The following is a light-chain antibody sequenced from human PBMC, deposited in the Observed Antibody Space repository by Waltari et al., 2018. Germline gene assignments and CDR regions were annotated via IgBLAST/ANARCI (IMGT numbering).Light chain of an antibody. CDR2: EVS. CDR3: SSYAGSNNLV. V-gene: IGLV2-8*01. CDR1: SSDVGGYNY. J-gene: IGLJ2*01. Sequence: QSALTQPPSASGSPGQSVTISCTGTSSDVGGYNYVSWYQQHPGKAPKLMIYEVSTRPAGVPYRFSGSNSGNTASLTVSGLQAEDEADYYCSSYAGSNNLVFGGGTKLTVL.